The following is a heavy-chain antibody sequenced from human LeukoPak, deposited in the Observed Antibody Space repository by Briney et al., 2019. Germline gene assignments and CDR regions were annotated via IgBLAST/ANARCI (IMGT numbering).Heavy chain of an antibody. Sequence: PSETLSLTCTVSGGSISSYYWSWIRQPPGKGLEWIGHIYYSGSTNYNPSLKSRVTISVDTSKNQFSLKLSSVTAADTAVYYCARYSYDILTGYPKGWFDPWGQGTLVTVSS. J-gene: IGHJ5*02. CDR3: ARYSYDILTGYPKGWFDP. CDR2: IYYSGST. D-gene: IGHD3-9*01. V-gene: IGHV4-59*01. CDR1: GGSISSYY.